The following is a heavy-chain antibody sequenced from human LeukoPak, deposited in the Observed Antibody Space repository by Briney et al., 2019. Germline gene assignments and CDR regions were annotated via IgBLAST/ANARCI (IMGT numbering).Heavy chain of an antibody. V-gene: IGHV3-33*06. CDR3: AKTRGATAMAGDY. CDR2: IWYDGSNK. D-gene: IGHD5-18*01. Sequence: GGSLRLSCAASGFTFSSYGMHWVRQAPGKGLEWVAVIWYDGSNKYYADSVKGRFTISRDNSKNTLYLQMNSLRAEDTAVYYCAKTRGATAMAGDYWGQGTLVTVSS. CDR1: GFTFSSYG. J-gene: IGHJ4*02.